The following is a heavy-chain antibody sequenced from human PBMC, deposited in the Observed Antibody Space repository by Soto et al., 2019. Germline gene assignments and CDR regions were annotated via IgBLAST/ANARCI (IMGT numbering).Heavy chain of an antibody. D-gene: IGHD3-10*01. V-gene: IGHV3-23*01. J-gene: IGHJ4*02. Sequence: EVQLLESGGGLVQPGGSLRLSCAASGFTFSSYSMSWVRQAPGKGLEWVSGFRSGGDDDTTYYADSVRGRFTISRDNSKTTLFLQMTSLRSEDTAIYYSAKQVNSGSGSQFFDYWGQGTLVTVSS. CDR3: AKQVNSGSGSQFFDY. CDR2: FRSGGDDDTT. CDR1: GFTFSSYS.